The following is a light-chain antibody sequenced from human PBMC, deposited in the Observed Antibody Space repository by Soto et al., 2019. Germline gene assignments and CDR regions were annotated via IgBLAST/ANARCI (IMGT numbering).Light chain of an antibody. CDR1: QSITNL. V-gene: IGKV1-39*01. Sequence: DIQMTQSPSSLSASVGDRVTITCRASQSITNLLNWYQHKPGQAPKLLIYGTSSLLTGVPSRFSGSGSGTDFTLTISGLQLEDFATYYCQQTYSSLWTFGQGTMVENK. J-gene: IGKJ1*01. CDR3: QQTYSSLWT. CDR2: GTS.